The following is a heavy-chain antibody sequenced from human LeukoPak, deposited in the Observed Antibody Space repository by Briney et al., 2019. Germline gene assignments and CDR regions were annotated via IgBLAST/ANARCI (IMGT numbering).Heavy chain of an antibody. CDR3: ARVRGSYFFDY. J-gene: IGHJ4*02. Sequence: KAGGSLRLSCAASGFTFSSYAMYWVRQAPGKGLEYVSSISSNGGSTYYANSVKGRFTISRDNSKNTLSLQMGSLRPADMAVYYCARVRGSYFFDYWGQGTLVTVSS. CDR2: ISSNGGST. D-gene: IGHD1-26*01. CDR1: GFTFSSYA. V-gene: IGHV3-64*01.